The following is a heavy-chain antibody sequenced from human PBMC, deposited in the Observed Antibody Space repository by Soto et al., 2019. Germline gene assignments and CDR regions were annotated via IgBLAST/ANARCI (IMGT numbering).Heavy chain of an antibody. Sequence: SETLSLTCTVSGGSISSYYWSWIRQPPGKGLEWIGYIYYSGSTNYNPSLKSRVTISVDTSKNQFSLKLSSVTAADTAVYYCERVGADYDFWSGYYSYYYGMDVWGQGTTVT. J-gene: IGHJ6*02. V-gene: IGHV4-59*01. CDR3: ERVGADYDFWSGYYSYYYGMDV. D-gene: IGHD3-3*01. CDR1: GGSISSYY. CDR2: IYYSGST.